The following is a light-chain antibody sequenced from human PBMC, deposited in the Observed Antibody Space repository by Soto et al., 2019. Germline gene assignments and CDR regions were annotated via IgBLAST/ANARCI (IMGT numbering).Light chain of an antibody. CDR2: GAS. CDR1: ETLRTN. Sequence: IVMTQSPVTLSVSPGERVTLSCRASETLRTNLAWFQQKPGQTPRLLIFGASTRATGIPTRFTGSGSETEFTLTIDSLQSEDLAVYYCQQYYNWPAYTFGQGTKLEI. V-gene: IGKV3-15*01. J-gene: IGKJ2*01. CDR3: QQYYNWPAYT.